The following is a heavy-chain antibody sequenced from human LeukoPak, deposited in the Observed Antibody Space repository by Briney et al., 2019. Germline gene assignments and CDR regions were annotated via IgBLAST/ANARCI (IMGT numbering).Heavy chain of an antibody. CDR1: GGSISSSSYY. V-gene: IGHV4-39*07. J-gene: IGHJ6*02. D-gene: IGHD4-17*01. CDR2: IYYSGST. CDR3: ARGPGYGDHFRSGMDV. Sequence: PSETLSLTCTVSGGSISSSSYYWGWIRQPPGKGLEWIGSIYYSGSTYYNPSLKSRVTISVDTSKNQFSLKLSSVTAADTAVYYCARGPGYGDHFRSGMDVWGQGTTVTVSS.